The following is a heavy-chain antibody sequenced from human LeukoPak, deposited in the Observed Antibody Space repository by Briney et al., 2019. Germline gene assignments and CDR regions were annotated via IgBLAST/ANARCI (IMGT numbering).Heavy chain of an antibody. CDR1: GYTFTSYD. CDR3: ARGRFGQYYYDMRNWFDP. Sequence: ASVKVSCKASGYTFTSYDINWVRQATGQGLEWMGWMNPNSGNTGYAQKFQGRVTMTRNTSISTAYMELSSLRSEDTAVYYCARGRFGQYYYDMRNWFDPWGQGTLVTVSS. CDR2: MNPNSGNT. D-gene: IGHD3-22*01. V-gene: IGHV1-8*01. J-gene: IGHJ5*02.